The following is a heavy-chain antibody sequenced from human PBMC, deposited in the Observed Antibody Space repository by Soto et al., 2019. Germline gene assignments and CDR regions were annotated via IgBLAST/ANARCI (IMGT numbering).Heavy chain of an antibody. CDR3: TRRRDWTAMDPLDY. CDR2: IRNKVNTYAT. V-gene: IGHV3-73*02. D-gene: IGHD5-18*01. Sequence: EGQLVESGGGLVQPGGSLKLSCAASGFTFTDSAIHWVRQTSEKGLEWVGRIRNKVNTYATAYAESVKGRFTISRDDSINTVYLQMNSLKTADTAVYYCTRRRDWTAMDPLDYWGQGTLVTVSS. CDR1: GFTFTDSA. J-gene: IGHJ4*02.